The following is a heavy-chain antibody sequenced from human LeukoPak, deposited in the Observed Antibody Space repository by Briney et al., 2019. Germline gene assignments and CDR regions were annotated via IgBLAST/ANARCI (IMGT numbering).Heavy chain of an antibody. CDR2: ISSSSGYI. J-gene: IGHJ4*02. CDR3: AKALAVAGFDY. D-gene: IGHD6-19*01. Sequence: GGSLRLSCAASGFTFSSYAMSWVRQAPGKGLEWVSSISSSSGYIYYADSVKGRFTISRDNAKNSLYLQMNSLRAEDTAVYYCAKALAVAGFDYWGQGTLVTVSS. V-gene: IGHV3-21*01. CDR1: GFTFSSYA.